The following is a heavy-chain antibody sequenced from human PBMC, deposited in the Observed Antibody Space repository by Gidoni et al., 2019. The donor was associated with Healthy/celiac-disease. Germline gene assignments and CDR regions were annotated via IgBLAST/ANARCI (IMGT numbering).Heavy chain of an antibody. CDR1: GGSFSGYY. J-gene: IGHJ4*02. Sequence: QVQLQQWGAGLLTPSETLSLTCAVYGGSFSGYYWRWIRQPPGKGLEWIGEINHSGSTNYNPSLKSRVTISVDTSKNQFSLKLSSVTAADTAVYYCARGGGGRYYDILTGYPGAYYFDYWGQGTLVTVSS. D-gene: IGHD3-9*01. V-gene: IGHV4-34*01. CDR2: INHSGST. CDR3: ARGGGGRYYDILTGYPGAYYFDY.